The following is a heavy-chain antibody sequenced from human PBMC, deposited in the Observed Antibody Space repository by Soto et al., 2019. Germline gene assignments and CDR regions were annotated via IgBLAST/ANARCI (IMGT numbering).Heavy chain of an antibody. CDR2: ISSSGSTI. V-gene: IGHV3-11*01. D-gene: IGHD3-10*01. Sequence: GGSLRLSCAASGFTFSDYYMSWIRQAPGKGLEWVSYISSSGSTIYYADSVKGRFTISRDNAKNSLYLQMNSLRAEDTAVYYCARGDYYGSGSYEPYYYYGMDVWGQGTTVTV. CDR3: ARGDYYGSGSYEPYYYYGMDV. CDR1: GFTFSDYY. J-gene: IGHJ6*02.